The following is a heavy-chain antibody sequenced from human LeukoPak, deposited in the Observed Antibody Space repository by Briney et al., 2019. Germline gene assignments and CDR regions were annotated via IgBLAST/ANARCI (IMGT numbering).Heavy chain of an antibody. D-gene: IGHD3-16*02. J-gene: IGHJ4*02. CDR1: GGTFSSYA. CDR3: ARGPYDYVWGSYRYRDGIDY. CDR2: IIPIFGTA. V-gene: IGHV1-69*13. Sequence: ASAKVSCKASGGTFSSYAISWVRQAPGQGLEWMGGIIPIFGTANYAQKFQGRVTITADESTSTAYMELSSLRSEDTAVYYCARGPYDYVWGSYRYRDGIDYWGQGTLVTVSS.